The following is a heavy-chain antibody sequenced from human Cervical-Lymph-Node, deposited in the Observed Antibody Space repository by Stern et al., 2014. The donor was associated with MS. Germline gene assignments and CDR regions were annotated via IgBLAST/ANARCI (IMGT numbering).Heavy chain of an antibody. CDR3: ALRYCSGGSCYGGVFDY. V-gene: IGHV1-69*01. D-gene: IGHD2-15*01. CDR1: GGTFSSYA. Sequence: QVQLVQSGAEVKKPGSSVKVSCKASGGTFSSYAISWVRQAPGQGLEWMGGILPIFGTANYAQKFQGRVTITADECTSTAYMELSSLRSEDTAVYYCALRYCSGGSCYGGVFDYWGQGTLVTVSS. J-gene: IGHJ4*02. CDR2: ILPIFGTA.